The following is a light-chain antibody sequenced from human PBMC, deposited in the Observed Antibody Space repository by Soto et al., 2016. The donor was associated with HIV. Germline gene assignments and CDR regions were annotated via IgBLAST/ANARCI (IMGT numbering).Light chain of an antibody. CDR2: DDS. J-gene: IGLJ1*01. CDR1: NIGRKI. Sequence: SYELTQPPSVSVAPGKTAKITCGGDNIGRKIVHWYQQKPGQAPVVVVYDDSDRPSGIPERFSGSNSGNTATLTISRVEAGDEADYYCQVWDTTDHYVFGTGTRVTVL. V-gene: IGLV3-21*03. CDR3: QVWDTTDHYV.